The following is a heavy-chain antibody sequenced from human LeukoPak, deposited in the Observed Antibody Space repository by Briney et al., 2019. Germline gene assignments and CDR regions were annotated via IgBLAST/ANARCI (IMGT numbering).Heavy chain of an antibody. Sequence: GGSLRLSCAASGFTFSTYGMHWVCQAPGKGLEWLAVSSYDGSNRFHADSVKGRFTISRDNSKNTLYLQMNSLRPEDTADYYCARGSAYSDYYYYGMDVWGQGTTVTVS. D-gene: IGHD4-11*01. J-gene: IGHJ6*02. V-gene: IGHV3-30*03. CDR1: GFTFSTYG. CDR2: SSYDGSNR. CDR3: ARGSAYSDYYYYGMDV.